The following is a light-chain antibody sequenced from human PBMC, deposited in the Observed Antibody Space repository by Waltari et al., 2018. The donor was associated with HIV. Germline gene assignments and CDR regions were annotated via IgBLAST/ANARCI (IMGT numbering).Light chain of an antibody. CDR2: EVN. CDR3: CSYAGSSTHV. Sequence: QSALTQPASVSGSPGQSITISCTGTSSDVGSYNVVSWYQQHPGKAPKLMIYEVNKRPAGVSNRFSASKSGNTASLTISGLQAEDEADYHCCSYAGSSTHVFGTGTKVTVL. CDR1: SSDVGSYNV. V-gene: IGLV2-23*02. J-gene: IGLJ1*01.